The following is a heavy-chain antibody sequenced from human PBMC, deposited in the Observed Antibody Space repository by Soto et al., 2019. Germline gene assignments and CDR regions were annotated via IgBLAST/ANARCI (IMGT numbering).Heavy chain of an antibody. CDR3: AKDFKVSGSHYGTLNYYYRMDV. CDR2: ISYDGYLK. Sequence: GGSLRLSCAASGFTFSTYGMQWVRQAPGKGLEWVAVISYDGYLKYYVDAVKGRFTVARDNSKNTLFLEMNSLRVEDTAVYFCAKDFKVSGSHYGTLNYYYRMDVWGQGTTVTV. V-gene: IGHV3-30*18. D-gene: IGHD3-10*01. J-gene: IGHJ6*02. CDR1: GFTFSTYG.